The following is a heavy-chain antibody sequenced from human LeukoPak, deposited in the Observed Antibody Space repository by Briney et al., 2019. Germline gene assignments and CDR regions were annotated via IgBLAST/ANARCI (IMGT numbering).Heavy chain of an antibody. CDR3: ARGYYDILTGYPDDY. V-gene: IGHV1-69*04. D-gene: IGHD3-9*01. J-gene: IGHJ4*02. CDR1: GGTFSSYA. CDR2: IIPILGIA. Sequence: VASVKVSCKASGGTFSSYAISWVRQAPGQGLEWMGRIIPILGIANYAQKFQGRVTITADKSTSTAYMELSSLRSEDTAVYYCARGYYDILTGYPDDYWGQGTLVTVSS.